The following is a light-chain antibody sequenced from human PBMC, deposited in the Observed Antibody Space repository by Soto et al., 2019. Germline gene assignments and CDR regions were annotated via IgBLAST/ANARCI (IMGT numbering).Light chain of an antibody. V-gene: IGLV2-14*01. CDR1: SSDVGGYNY. Sequence: QSALTQPASVSGSPGQSITISCTGTSSDVGGYNYVSWYQQHPGKAPKLMIYEVSNRPSGVSNRFSGSKSGNTASLTISGVQGEDGADYYCSSYTSSSTRVFGGGTKLTVL. CDR3: SSYTSSSTRV. CDR2: EVS. J-gene: IGLJ3*02.